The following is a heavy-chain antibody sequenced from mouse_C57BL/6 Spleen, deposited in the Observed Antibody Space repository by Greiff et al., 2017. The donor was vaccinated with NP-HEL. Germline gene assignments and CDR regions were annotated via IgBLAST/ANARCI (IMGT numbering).Heavy chain of an antibody. CDR3: ASPTTVAYAMDY. CDR2: IHPNSGST. Sequence: QVQLKQPGAELVKPGASVKLSCKASGYTFTSYWMHWVKQRPGQGLEWIGMIHPNSGSTNYNEKFKSKATLTVDKSSSTAYMQLSSLTSEDSAVYYCASPTTVAYAMDYWGQGTSVTVSS. J-gene: IGHJ4*01. CDR1: GYTFTSYW. V-gene: IGHV1-64*01. D-gene: IGHD1-1*01.